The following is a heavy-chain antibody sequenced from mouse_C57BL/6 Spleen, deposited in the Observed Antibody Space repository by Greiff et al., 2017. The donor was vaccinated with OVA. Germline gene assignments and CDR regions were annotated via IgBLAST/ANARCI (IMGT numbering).Heavy chain of an antibody. V-gene: IGHV5-4*01. Sequence: DVHLVESGGGLVKPGGSLKLSCAASGFTFSSYAMSWVRQTPEKRLEWVATISDGGSYTYYPDNVKGRFTISRDNAKNNLYLQMSHLKSEDTAMYYCANYYGSSAWFAYWGQGTLVTVSA. CDR2: ISDGGSYT. D-gene: IGHD1-1*01. CDR3: ANYYGSSAWFAY. CDR1: GFTFSSYA. J-gene: IGHJ3*01.